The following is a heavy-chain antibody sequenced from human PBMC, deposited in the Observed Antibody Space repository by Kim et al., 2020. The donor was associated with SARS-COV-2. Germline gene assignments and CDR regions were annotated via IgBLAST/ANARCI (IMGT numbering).Heavy chain of an antibody. CDR3: AREARIAAAGRYYYYGMDV. CDR1: GFTFSSYE. Sequence: GGSLRLSCAASGFTFSSYEMNWVRQAPGKGLEWVSYISSSGSTIYYADSVKGRFTISRDNAKNSLYLQMNSLRAEDTAVYYCAREARIAAAGRYYYYGMDVWGKGTTVTVSS. CDR2: ISSSGSTI. D-gene: IGHD6-13*01. J-gene: IGHJ6*04. V-gene: IGHV3-48*03.